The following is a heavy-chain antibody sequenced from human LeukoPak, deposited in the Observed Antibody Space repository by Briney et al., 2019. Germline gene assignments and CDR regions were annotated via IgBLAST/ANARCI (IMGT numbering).Heavy chain of an antibody. Sequence: GGSLRLSCAASGFTFSTYWMHWVRQAPGKGLVRVSRINGDGSGTINADSVKGRFTISRDNAKNTLYLQMSSLRAEDTAVYYCARGGSPPEALGDTFDIWGQGTVVTVSS. J-gene: IGHJ3*02. CDR3: ARGGSPPEALGDTFDI. CDR2: INGDGSGT. D-gene: IGHD1-26*01. V-gene: IGHV3-74*01. CDR1: GFTFSTYW.